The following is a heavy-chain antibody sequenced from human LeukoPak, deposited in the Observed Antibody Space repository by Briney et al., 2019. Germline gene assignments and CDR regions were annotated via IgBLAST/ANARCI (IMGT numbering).Heavy chain of an antibody. Sequence: GGSLRLSCAASGFTFGSYAMSWVRQAPGKGLEWVSAISGSGGNTYYADSVKGRFTISRDNSKNTLYLQMSSLRAEDTAIYYCAKDPRYSSNWYHDYWGQGTLVTVSS. V-gene: IGHV3-23*01. CDR1: GFTFGSYA. CDR2: ISGSGGNT. J-gene: IGHJ4*02. D-gene: IGHD6-13*01. CDR3: AKDPRYSSNWYHDY.